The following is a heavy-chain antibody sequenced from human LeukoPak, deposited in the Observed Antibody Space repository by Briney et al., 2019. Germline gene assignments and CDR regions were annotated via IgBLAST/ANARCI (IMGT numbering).Heavy chain of an antibody. J-gene: IGHJ4*02. D-gene: IGHD1-26*01. CDR2: IIPILGIA. Sequence: SVKVSCTASGGTFSSYAISWVRQAPGQGLEWMGRIIPILGIANYAQKFQGRVTITADKSTSTAYMELSSLRSEDTAVYYCARSRGGATPNYFDYWGQGTLVTVSS. CDR1: GGTFSSYA. V-gene: IGHV1-69*04. CDR3: ARSRGGATPNYFDY.